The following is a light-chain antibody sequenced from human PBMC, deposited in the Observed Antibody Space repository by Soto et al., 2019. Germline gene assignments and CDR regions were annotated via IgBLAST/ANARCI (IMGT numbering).Light chain of an antibody. CDR3: SSYTGTNVI. CDR2: DVN. V-gene: IGLV2-8*01. Sequence: QSALTQPPSASGSPGQSVTISCTGTLSDVGGQNLVSWYRQDPGKAPKLIIYDVNQRPSGVPDRFSGSKSGSTASLTVSGLQAEDEANYYGSSYTGTNVIFGGGTKLT. J-gene: IGLJ2*01. CDR1: LSDVGGQNL.